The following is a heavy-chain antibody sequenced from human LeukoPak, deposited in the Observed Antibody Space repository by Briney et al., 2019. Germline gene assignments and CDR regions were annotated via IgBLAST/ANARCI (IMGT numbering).Heavy chain of an antibody. Sequence: PSETLSLTCTVSGGSISSRDYYWGWVRQPPGQGLEWVGNIYYSGITYYNPSLKSRVIISVDTSKKQFSLNLNSVTAADTAVYYCTRLLVPVASRIGMDIWGQGTTVTVSS. CDR3: TRLLVPVASRIGMDI. J-gene: IGHJ6*02. CDR1: GGSISSRDYY. V-gene: IGHV4-39*01. CDR2: IYYSGIT. D-gene: IGHD2-2*01.